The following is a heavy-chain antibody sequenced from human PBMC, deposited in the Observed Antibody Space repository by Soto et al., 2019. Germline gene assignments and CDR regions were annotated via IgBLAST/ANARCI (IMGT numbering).Heavy chain of an antibody. CDR3: AHRRADASELWNCGSFDV. Sequence: QITLKESGPTLVKPTQTLTLTCTFSGFSLSTSGVGVGWIRQPPGKALEWLALIYWDDDKRFTPSLKSTLTIAKDTSKNQVVRTTANVDPVDTGTYFCAHRRADASELWNCGSFDVWGQGTMVTVSS. CDR2: IYWDDDK. D-gene: IGHD1-7*01. V-gene: IGHV2-5*02. J-gene: IGHJ3*01. CDR1: GFSLSTSGVG.